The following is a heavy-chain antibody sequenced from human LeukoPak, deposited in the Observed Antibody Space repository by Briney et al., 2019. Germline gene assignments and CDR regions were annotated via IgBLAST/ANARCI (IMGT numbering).Heavy chain of an antibody. CDR2: ISAYNGNT. J-gene: IGHJ4*02. D-gene: IGHD5-24*01. CDR3: ARGGWLQIPGLVDY. Sequence: ASVKVSCKASGYTFTGYYMHWVRQAPGQGLEWMGWISAYNGNTNYAQKLQGRVTMTTDTSTSTAYMELRSLRSDDTAVYYCARGGWLQIPGLVDYWGQGTLVTVSS. CDR1: GYTFTGYY. V-gene: IGHV1-18*04.